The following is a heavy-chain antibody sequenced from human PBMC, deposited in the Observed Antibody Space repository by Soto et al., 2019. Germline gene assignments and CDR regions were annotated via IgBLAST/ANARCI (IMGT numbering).Heavy chain of an antibody. Sequence: GASVKVSCKASGYTFTDYYMHWVRQAPGQGPEWMGWINPNSGGTNAAQKFQGRVTMTRDTSITTAYMELSRLTSDDTAVYYCARDGSTVTTNYHYAMDVWGQGTTVTVSS. V-gene: IGHV1-2*02. CDR2: INPNSGGT. J-gene: IGHJ6*02. CDR3: ARDGSTVTTNYHYAMDV. D-gene: IGHD4-17*01. CDR1: GYTFTDYY.